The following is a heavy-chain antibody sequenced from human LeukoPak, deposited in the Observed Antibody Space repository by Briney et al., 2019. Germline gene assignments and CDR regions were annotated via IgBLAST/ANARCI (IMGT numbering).Heavy chain of an antibody. D-gene: IGHD3-22*01. V-gene: IGHV4-31*03. J-gene: IGHJ3*02. CDR3: VRNFDSYNAFDI. CDR1: GGSISIGGYY. Sequence: SETLSLTCTVSGGSISIGGYYWSWIRQHPGKGLEWIGYIYYNVNTYYNPSLKSRLTISGDTSENQFSLKLSSVTAADTAVYYCVRNFDSYNAFDIWGQGTMVTVSS. CDR2: IYYNVNT.